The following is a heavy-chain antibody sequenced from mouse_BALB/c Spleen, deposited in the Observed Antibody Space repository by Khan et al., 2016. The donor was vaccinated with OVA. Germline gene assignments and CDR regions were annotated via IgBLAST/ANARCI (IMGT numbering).Heavy chain of an antibody. CDR3: ARKNKAYYCNYYTKDC. V-gene: IGHV1-54*01. CDR2: INPGSGGT. Sequence: QVQLKESGAELVRPGTSVKVSCKASGYAFTNYLIEWIKQRPGQGLEWIGVINPGSGGTNYNETFKGTATLTADTSSRTAYMQLRSLTSDDSAIYFCARKNKAYYCNYYTKDCWGQGTSFTVSS. CDR1: GYAFTNYL. D-gene: IGHD2-10*01. J-gene: IGHJ4*01.